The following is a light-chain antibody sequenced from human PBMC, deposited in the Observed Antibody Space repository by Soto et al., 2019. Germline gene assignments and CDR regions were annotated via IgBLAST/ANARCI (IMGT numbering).Light chain of an antibody. CDR2: GNN. CDR1: SSNIGINT. J-gene: IGLJ1*01. Sequence: QSVLTQPPSASGTPGQTITISCSGGSSNIGINTVSWYEHLPGTAPRLLIYGNNQRPSGVPDRFSGSKSGTSASLAISGLQSADEAHYYCATWDDSLDVHVFGTGTKLTVL. CDR3: ATWDDSLDVHV. V-gene: IGLV1-44*01.